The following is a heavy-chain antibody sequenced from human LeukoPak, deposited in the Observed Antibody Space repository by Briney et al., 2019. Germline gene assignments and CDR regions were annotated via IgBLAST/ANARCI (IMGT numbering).Heavy chain of an antibody. CDR1: GYTFTSSG. CDR3: AREEDWFRTPYYYYCMDV. D-gene: IGHD3-9*01. V-gene: IGHV1-18*01. Sequence: ASVKVSSKASGYTFTSSGISWVRQAPGQGLEWMGWISAYNGNTNYAQKLQGRVTMTTDTSTSTAYMELRSLRSADTAVYYCAREEDWFRTPYYYYCMDVWGQGTTVTVSS. CDR2: ISAYNGNT. J-gene: IGHJ6*02.